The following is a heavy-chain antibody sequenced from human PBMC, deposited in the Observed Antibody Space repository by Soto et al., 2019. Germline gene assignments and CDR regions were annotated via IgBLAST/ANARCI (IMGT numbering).Heavy chain of an antibody. V-gene: IGHV3-30-3*01. Sequence: QVQLVESGGGVVQPGRSLRLSCAASGLTFTNYAMHWVRQAPGKGLEWAAVISYDGSNKYYADSVKGRFTISRDNSKNTVYLQMNSLRAEDTAIYYCASGFFYYETTGRLDYWGQGTLVTVSS. CDR2: ISYDGSNK. CDR3: ASGFFYYETTGRLDY. J-gene: IGHJ4*02. D-gene: IGHD3-22*01. CDR1: GLTFTNYA.